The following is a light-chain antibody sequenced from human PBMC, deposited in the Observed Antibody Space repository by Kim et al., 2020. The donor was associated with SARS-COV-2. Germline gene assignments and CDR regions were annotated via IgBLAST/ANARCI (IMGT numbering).Light chain of an antibody. J-gene: IGLJ2*01. CDR1: SRDVGGYNY. Sequence: GQSVTISCTGTSRDVGGYNYVSWYQPHPGKAPKLMIYEVNKRPSGVPDRFSGSKSGNTASLTVSGLQAEDEADYYCSSYAGSNNLVFGGGTQLTVL. CDR3: SSYAGSNNLV. CDR2: EVN. V-gene: IGLV2-8*01.